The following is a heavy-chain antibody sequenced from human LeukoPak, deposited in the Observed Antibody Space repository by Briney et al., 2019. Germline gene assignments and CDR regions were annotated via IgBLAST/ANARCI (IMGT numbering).Heavy chain of an antibody. CDR2: IWYDGSNK. J-gene: IGHJ4*02. Sequence: GGSLRLSCAASGFTFSSYGMHWVRQAPGKGLEWVAVIWYDGSNKYYADSVKGRFTISRDNSKNTLYLQMNSLRAEDTAVYYCARGPYYDSSAPDYWGQGTLVTVSP. V-gene: IGHV3-33*01. CDR3: ARGPYYDSSAPDY. D-gene: IGHD3-22*01. CDR1: GFTFSSYG.